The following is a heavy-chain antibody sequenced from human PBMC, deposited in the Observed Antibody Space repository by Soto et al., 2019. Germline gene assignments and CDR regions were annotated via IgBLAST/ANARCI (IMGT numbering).Heavy chain of an antibody. D-gene: IGHD2-15*01. V-gene: IGHV1-69*13. CDR1: GGTFSSYA. CDR3: ARSGRYCSGGRCSSDAFDI. J-gene: IGHJ3*02. Sequence: SVKVSCNASGGTFSSYAISWVRPAPGQGLEWMGGLIPIFGTANYAQKFQGRVTITADESTSTAYMELRSLRSEDTAVYYCARSGRYCSGGRCSSDAFDIWGQGTMVTVSS. CDR2: LIPIFGTA.